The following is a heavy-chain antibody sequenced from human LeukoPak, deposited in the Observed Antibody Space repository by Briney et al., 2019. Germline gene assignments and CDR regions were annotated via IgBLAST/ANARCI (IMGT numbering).Heavy chain of an antibody. CDR2: IYYSRST. J-gene: IGHJ5*02. CDR1: GGSVSSGSYY. Sequence: RTSETLSLTCTVSGGSVSSGSYYWSWIRQPPGEGLEWIGYIYYSRSTNYNPSLKSRVTIPVDTSKNQFSLKLSSVTAADTAVYYCARYDYGSGSSRNWFDPWGQGTLVTVSS. V-gene: IGHV4-61*01. CDR3: ARYDYGSGSSRNWFDP. D-gene: IGHD3-10*01.